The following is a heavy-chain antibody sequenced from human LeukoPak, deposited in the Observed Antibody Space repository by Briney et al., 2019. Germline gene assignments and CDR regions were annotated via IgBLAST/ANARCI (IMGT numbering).Heavy chain of an antibody. J-gene: IGHJ4*02. CDR2: ISAYNGNT. Sequence: GASVKVSCKASGYTFTSYGISWVRQAPGQGLEWMGWISAYNGNTNYAQKLQGRVTMTTDTSTSTAYMELRSLRSDDTAVYYCARDFQEGWELRPSDYWGQGTLVTVSS. CDR1: GYTFTSYG. V-gene: IGHV1-18*01. CDR3: ARDFQEGWELRPSDY. D-gene: IGHD1-26*01.